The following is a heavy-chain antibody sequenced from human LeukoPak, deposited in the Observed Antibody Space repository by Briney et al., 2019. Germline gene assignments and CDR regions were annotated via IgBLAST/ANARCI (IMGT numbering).Heavy chain of an antibody. Sequence: ASVKVSCKASGGTFSSYAISWVRQAPGQGLEWMGRIIPIFGTANYAQKFQGRVTITTDESTSTAYMELSSPRSEDTAVYYCAREWGRPVDPNWFDPWGQGTLVTVSS. CDR3: AREWGRPVDPNWFDP. V-gene: IGHV1-69*05. CDR2: IIPIFGTA. CDR1: GGTFSSYA. J-gene: IGHJ5*02. D-gene: IGHD3-16*01.